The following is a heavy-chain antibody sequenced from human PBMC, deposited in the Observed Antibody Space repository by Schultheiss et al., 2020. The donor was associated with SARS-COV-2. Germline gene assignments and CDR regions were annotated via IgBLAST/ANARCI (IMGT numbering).Heavy chain of an antibody. CDR2: IYNSGST. D-gene: IGHD2-21*01. V-gene: IGHV4-59*08. J-gene: IGHJ4*02. CDR3: ARRAYCGDDCFPFDY. Sequence: SQTLSLTCSVSGASISSYYWSWIRQSPGKGLEWIGYIYNSGSTNYNPSLKSRVTISLDTSNNQLSLILSSVTAADTAVYYCARRAYCGDDCFPFDYWGQGTLVTVSS. CDR1: GASISSYY.